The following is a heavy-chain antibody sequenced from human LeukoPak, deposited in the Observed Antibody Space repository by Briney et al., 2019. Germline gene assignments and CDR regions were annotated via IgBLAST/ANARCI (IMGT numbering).Heavy chain of an antibody. CDR2: ISYDGSNK. CDR3: ARKHYYDSSGAAPAFDI. J-gene: IGHJ3*02. V-gene: IGHV3-30*04. Sequence: PGRSLRLSCAASGFTFSSYAMHWVRQAPGKGLEWVAVISYDGSNKYYADSVKGRFTISRDNSKNTLYLQMNSLRAEDTAVYYCARKHYYDSSGAAPAFDIWGQGTLVTVS. D-gene: IGHD3-22*01. CDR1: GFTFSSYA.